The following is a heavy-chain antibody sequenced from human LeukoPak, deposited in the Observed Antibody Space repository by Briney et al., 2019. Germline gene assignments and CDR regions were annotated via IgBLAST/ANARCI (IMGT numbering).Heavy chain of an antibody. CDR1: GYTSNSYG. J-gene: IGHJ4*02. D-gene: IGHD3-10*01. Sequence: ASVEVSCKASGYTSNSYGISWVRQAPGQGLEWMGWISAYNGNTNYAQKLQGRVTMTTDTSTSTAYMELRSLRSDDTAVYYCARDYGSGSYYNPYYFDYWGQGTLVTVSS. V-gene: IGHV1-18*01. CDR3: ARDYGSGSYYNPYYFDY. CDR2: ISAYNGNT.